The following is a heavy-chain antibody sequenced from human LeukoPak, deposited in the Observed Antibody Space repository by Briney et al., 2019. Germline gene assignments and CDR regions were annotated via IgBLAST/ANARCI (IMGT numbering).Heavy chain of an antibody. CDR1: GGSISSYY. D-gene: IGHD3-3*01. J-gene: IGHJ6*02. Sequence: PSETLSLTCTVSGGSISSYYWSWIRQPPGKGLEWIGYIYYSGSTNYNPSLKSRVTISADTSKNQFSLKLSSVTAADTAVYYCAALPGYYPGSNYYYGMDVWGQGTTVTVSS. CDR2: IYYSGST. V-gene: IGHV4-59*08. CDR3: AALPGYYPGSNYYYGMDV.